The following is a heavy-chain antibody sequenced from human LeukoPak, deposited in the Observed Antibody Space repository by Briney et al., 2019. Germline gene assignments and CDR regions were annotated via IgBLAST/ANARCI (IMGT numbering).Heavy chain of an antibody. CDR1: GGTFSSYA. V-gene: IGHV1-69*04. CDR3: ARESGIAARYFDN. J-gene: IGHJ4*02. Sequence: ASVKVSCKASGGTFSSYAISWVRQAPGQGLEWMGRIIPILGIANSAQKFQGRVTITADKSTSTAYMEPSSLRTDDTAVYYCARESGIAARYFDNWGQGTLVTVSS. D-gene: IGHD6-6*01. CDR2: IIPILGIA.